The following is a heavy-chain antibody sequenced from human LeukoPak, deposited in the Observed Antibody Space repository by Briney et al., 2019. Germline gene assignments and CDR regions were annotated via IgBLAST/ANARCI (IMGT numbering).Heavy chain of an antibody. CDR1: GFTFSIHW. CDR2: IQTDGSST. V-gene: IGHV3-74*01. Sequence: PGGSLRLSCAASGFTFSIHWMHWVRQAPGKGLVWVSGIQTDGSSTDYADSVKGRFTISRDNAKSTLYLQMNSLRAEDTAVYYCARDRPHNWFDPWGQGTLVTVSS. J-gene: IGHJ5*02. CDR3: ARDRPHNWFDP.